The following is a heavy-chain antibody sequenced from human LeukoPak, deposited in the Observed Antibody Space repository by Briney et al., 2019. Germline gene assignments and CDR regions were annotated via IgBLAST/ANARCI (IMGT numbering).Heavy chain of an antibody. Sequence: GGSLRLSCAASGFTFSGSAMHWVRQASGKGLEWVGRIRSKANSYATAYAASVKGRFTISRDDSKNTAYLQMNSLKTEDTAVYYCTRLYRPVVVVAATPDNWFDPWGQGTLVTVSS. V-gene: IGHV3-73*01. D-gene: IGHD2-15*01. CDR2: IRSKANSYAT. CDR3: TRLYRPVVVVAATPDNWFDP. CDR1: GFTFSGSA. J-gene: IGHJ5*02.